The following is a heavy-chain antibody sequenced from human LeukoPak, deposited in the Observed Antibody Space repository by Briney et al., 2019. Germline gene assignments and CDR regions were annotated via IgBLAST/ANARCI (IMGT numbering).Heavy chain of an antibody. V-gene: IGHV3-48*02. J-gene: IGHJ3*02. CDR3: ARGTWDGDRTFDI. D-gene: IGHD5-24*01. Sequence: GGSLRLSCAASGFTFSSYSMNWVRQAPGKRLEWISYISGTSSIIYYTPSVKGRFTISRDNSKYSLYLQMNSLRDDDTAVYFCARGTWDGDRTFDIWGQGAMVTVSS. CDR1: GFTFSSYS. CDR2: ISGTSSII.